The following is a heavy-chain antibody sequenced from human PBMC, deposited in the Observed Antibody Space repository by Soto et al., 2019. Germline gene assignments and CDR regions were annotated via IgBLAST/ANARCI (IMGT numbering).Heavy chain of an antibody. J-gene: IGHJ4*02. CDR2: IYYSGST. CDR1: GGSISSGGYY. D-gene: IGHD3-22*01. Sequence: LSLTCTVSGGSISSGGYYWSWIRQHPGKGLEWIGYIYYSGSTYYNPSLKSRVTISVDTSKNQFSLKLSSVTAADTAVYYCARGTYYYDSSGYHQPYYFDYWGQGTLVTVSS. CDR3: ARGTYYYDSSGYHQPYYFDY. V-gene: IGHV4-31*03.